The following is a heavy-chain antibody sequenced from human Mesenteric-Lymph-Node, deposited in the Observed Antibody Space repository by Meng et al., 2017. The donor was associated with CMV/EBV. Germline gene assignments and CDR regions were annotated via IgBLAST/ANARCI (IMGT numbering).Heavy chain of an antibody. V-gene: IGHV3-48*04. CDR2: ISSASSTI. D-gene: IGHD7-27*01. CDR1: GFTFSSYS. Sequence: GESLKISCAASGFTFSSYSMNWVRQAPGKGLEWVSYISSASSTIYYADSVKGRFTMSRDNAKNSLYLQMNSLRAEDTALYYCARDPGDLGNAFDFWGQGTMVTV. J-gene: IGHJ3*01. CDR3: ARDPGDLGNAFDF.